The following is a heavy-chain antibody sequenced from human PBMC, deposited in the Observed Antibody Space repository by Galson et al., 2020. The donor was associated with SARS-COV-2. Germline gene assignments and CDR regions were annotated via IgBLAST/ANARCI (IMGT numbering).Heavy chain of an antibody. J-gene: IGHJ4*02. V-gene: IGHV1-2*02. CDR1: GYTFTGNY. D-gene: IGHD3-16*02. Sequence: ASVKVSCKASGYTFTGNYMHWVRQAPGQGLEGMGWINPNSGATNYAQKFQGRVTTTRDTSTSTAYKELSRERSDDTAVYYCARGQYMITFGGVIGGGRGGYWGQGTLVTVSS. CDR2: INPNSGAT. CDR3: ARGQYMITFGGVIGGGRGGY.